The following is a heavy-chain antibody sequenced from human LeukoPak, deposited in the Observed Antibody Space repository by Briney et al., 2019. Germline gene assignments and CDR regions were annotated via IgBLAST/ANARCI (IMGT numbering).Heavy chain of an antibody. D-gene: IGHD3-3*01. J-gene: IGHJ3*02. CDR3: ARDSPLAPMRSGAFDI. CDR2: IYTSGST. Sequence: SETLSLTCTVSGGSISSGSYYWSWIRQPAGKGLEWIGRIYTSGSTNYNPSLKSRVTISVDTSKNQFSLKLSSVTAADTAVYYCARDSPLAPMRSGAFDIWGQGTMVTVSS. CDR1: GGSISSGSYY. V-gene: IGHV4-61*02.